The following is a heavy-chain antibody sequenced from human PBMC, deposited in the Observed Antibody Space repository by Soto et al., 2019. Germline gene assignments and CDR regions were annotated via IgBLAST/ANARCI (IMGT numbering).Heavy chain of an antibody. CDR1: VVSISSGGYY. Sequence: PSETLSLTCTFSVVSISSGGYYCRWIRQHPGKGLEWIGYIYYSGSTYYNPSLKSRVTISVDKSKNQFSLKLSSVTAADTAVYYCARGSGSGSYNKVFDSWRQGTMDTVSS. CDR3: ARGSGSGSYNKVFDS. D-gene: IGHD1-26*01. CDR2: IYYSGST. V-gene: IGHV4-31*03. J-gene: IGHJ3*02.